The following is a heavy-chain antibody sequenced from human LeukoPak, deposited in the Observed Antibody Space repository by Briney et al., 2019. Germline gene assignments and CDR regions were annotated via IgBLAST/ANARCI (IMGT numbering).Heavy chain of an antibody. CDR2: TRNKANSYTT. CDR3: ARDNGGSGTFLDY. J-gene: IGHJ4*02. CDR1: GFTFSDHY. D-gene: IGHD3-10*01. V-gene: IGHV3-72*01. Sequence: GGSLRLSCAASGFTFSDHYMDWVRQAPGKGLEWVGRTRNKANSYTTEYAASVEGRFTISRDDSKNSLYLQMNTLKTEDTAVYYCARDNGGSGTFLDYWGQGTLVTVSS.